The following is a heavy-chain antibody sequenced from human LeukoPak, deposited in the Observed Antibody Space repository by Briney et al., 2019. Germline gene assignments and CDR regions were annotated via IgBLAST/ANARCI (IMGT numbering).Heavy chain of an antibody. CDR3: ASIGVEMATIRASSFDY. V-gene: IGHV4-34*01. Sequence: SETLSLTCDVYRGSFSGYYWGWIRQPPGKGLEWIGSIYYSGSTYYNPSLKSRVTISVDTSKNQFSLKLSSVTAADTAVYYCASIGVEMATIRASSFDYWGQGTLVTVSS. CDR1: RGSFSGYY. D-gene: IGHD5-24*01. J-gene: IGHJ4*02. CDR2: IYYSGST.